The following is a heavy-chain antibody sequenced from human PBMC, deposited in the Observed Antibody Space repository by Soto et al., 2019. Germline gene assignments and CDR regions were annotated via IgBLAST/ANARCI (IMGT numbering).Heavy chain of an antibody. D-gene: IGHD2-15*01. CDR2: ISYSGST. Sequence: SETLSLTCTVSGGSMSSYYWTWLRQSPGRGLEWIGYISYSGSTYYNPSLKSRVTISADTSKNQFSLRMNSMIAADTAVYYCAGADPDASVGYWGQGALVT. J-gene: IGHJ4*02. V-gene: IGHV4-59*01. CDR3: AGADPDASVGY. CDR1: GGSMSSYY.